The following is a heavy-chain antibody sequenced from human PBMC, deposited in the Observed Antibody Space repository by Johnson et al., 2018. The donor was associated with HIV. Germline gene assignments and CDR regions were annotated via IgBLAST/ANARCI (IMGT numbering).Heavy chain of an antibody. Sequence: QVQLVESGGGVVQPGRSLRLSCAASGFTFSSYAMHWVRQAPGKGLEWVAVISYDGSNKYYADSVKGRFTISRDNSKNTLYLQMNSLRAEDTAGYYCARGGYSPDDAFGIWGQGTMVTVSS. CDR1: GFTFSSYA. D-gene: IGHD5-18*01. V-gene: IGHV3-30*04. CDR2: ISYDGSNK. J-gene: IGHJ3*02. CDR3: ARGGYSPDDAFGI.